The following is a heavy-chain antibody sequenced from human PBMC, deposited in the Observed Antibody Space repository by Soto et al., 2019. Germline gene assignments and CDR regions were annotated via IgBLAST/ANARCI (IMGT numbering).Heavy chain of an antibody. D-gene: IGHD3-16*01. Sequence: GAAVKVSFKASGYTFARYGISWVRQAPGQGLEWMGWINTYNGDTNFAQKFQGRVTLTTDTSTSTAYMELRSLRSDDTAMYYCARVGPVLRFGMINWFDPWGQGTLVTVSS. J-gene: IGHJ5*02. CDR3: ARVGPVLRFGMINWFDP. CDR1: GYTFARYG. CDR2: INTYNGDT. V-gene: IGHV1-18*01.